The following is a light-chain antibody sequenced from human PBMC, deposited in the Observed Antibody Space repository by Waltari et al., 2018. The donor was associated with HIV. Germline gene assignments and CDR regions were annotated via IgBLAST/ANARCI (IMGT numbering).Light chain of an antibody. CDR3: QQYGRSPGLT. CDR2: GAS. J-gene: IGKJ4*01. Sequence: EIVLTQSPGTLSLSPGERATLSCRASQSVSSSYLAWYQQKPGQAPRLLIYGASSRATGIPDRFSGSGSGTDFTLTISRLEPEDFAVYYCQQYGRSPGLTFGGGTKVEIK. CDR1: QSVSSSY. V-gene: IGKV3-20*01.